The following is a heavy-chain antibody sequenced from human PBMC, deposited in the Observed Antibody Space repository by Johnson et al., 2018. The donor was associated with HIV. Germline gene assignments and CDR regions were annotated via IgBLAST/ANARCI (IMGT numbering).Heavy chain of an antibody. CDR3: ARLRGAFDI. CDR1: GFTFSSFA. J-gene: IGHJ3*02. V-gene: IGHV3-30*04. Sequence: QVQLVESGGGVVQPGTSLRLSCAASGFTFSSFAMHWVRQAPGKGLEWMACISYDGSNKYYEDSVKGRFTISRDHSTNTLYLQMHSLRAQDPAVYYCARLRGAFDIWGQGTMVTVSS. CDR2: ISYDGSNK.